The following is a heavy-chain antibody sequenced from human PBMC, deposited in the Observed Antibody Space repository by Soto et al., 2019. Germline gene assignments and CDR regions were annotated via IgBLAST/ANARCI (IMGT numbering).Heavy chain of an antibody. Sequence: SETLSLTCDVSGVSISSGNWWSWVRQPPGKGLEWIAEVYNDGSANYHPSLESRATISVDRSKNQFSLRLSSVTAADTGKYYCARVMGNYYYYGMDVWGQGTTVTVSS. V-gene: IGHV4-4*02. J-gene: IGHJ6*02. CDR1: GVSISSGNW. CDR3: ARVMGNYYYYGMDV. CDR2: VYNDGSA. D-gene: IGHD3-10*01.